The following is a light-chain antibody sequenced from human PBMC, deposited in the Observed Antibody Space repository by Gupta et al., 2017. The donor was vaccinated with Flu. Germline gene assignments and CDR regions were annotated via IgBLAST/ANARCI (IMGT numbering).Light chain of an antibody. CDR2: QDS. Sequence: TGSGDRLGDNFVSWYQQKPGQSPVLVIYQDSKRPSGIPERFSGSNSENTATLTVSGTQAVDEADFYCQTWDGTTGVFGGGTKLTVL. J-gene: IGLJ3*02. CDR3: QTWDGTTGV. CDR1: RLGDNF. V-gene: IGLV3-1*01.